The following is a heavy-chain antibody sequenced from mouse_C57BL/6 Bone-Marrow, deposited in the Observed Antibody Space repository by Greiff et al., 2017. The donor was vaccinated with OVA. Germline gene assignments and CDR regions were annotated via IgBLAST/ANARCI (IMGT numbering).Heavy chain of an antibody. CDR1: GFTFSNYW. V-gene: IGHV6-3*01. D-gene: IGHD1-1*01. J-gene: IGHJ3*01. Sequence: EVKLMESGGGLVQPGGSMKLSCVASGFTFSNYWMNWVRQSPEKGLEWVAQIRLKSDNYATHYAESVKGRFTISRDDSKSSVYLQMNNLRAEDTGIYYCPIYYYGSSYAWFAYWGQGTLVTVSA. CDR2: IRLKSDNYAT. CDR3: PIYYYGSSYAWFAY.